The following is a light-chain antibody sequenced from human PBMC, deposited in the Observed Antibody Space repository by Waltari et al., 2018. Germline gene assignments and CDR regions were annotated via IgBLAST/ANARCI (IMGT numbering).Light chain of an antibody. CDR1: SGSFSTTSY. CDR3: LVYMGSGIWV. CDR2: KTN. V-gene: IGLV8-61*01. J-gene: IGLJ3*02. Sequence: QTVVTQEPSLSVSPGGTVTLTCALSSGSFSTTSYASGYQQTPGQAPRTLVYKTNTRSSGVPDRFSGAILGNKVALTITGAQAEDESDYYCLVYMGSGIWVFGGGTKLTVL.